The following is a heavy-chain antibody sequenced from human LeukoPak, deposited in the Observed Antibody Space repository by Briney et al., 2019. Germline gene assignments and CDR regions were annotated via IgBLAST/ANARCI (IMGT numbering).Heavy chain of an antibody. Sequence: PGGSLRLSCAASGFTVSSNYMTWVRQAPGKGLEWVSVIYSGGKTNYADSVKGRFTISRDNSKNTLYLQMNNLRAEDTAVYYCARCGQSSGWTNFDYWGQGTLVTVSS. CDR2: IYSGGKT. D-gene: IGHD6-19*01. CDR3: ARCGQSSGWTNFDY. V-gene: IGHV3-53*01. J-gene: IGHJ4*02. CDR1: GFTVSSNY.